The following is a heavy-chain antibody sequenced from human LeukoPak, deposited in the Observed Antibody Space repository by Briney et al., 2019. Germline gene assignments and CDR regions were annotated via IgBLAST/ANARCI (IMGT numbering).Heavy chain of an antibody. CDR3: ASLYGSGSTDYYYYGMDV. CDR1: GYTFTGYY. Sequence: GASVKVSCKASGYTFTGYYMHWVRQAPGQGLEWMGWINPNSGGTNYAQKFQGRVTMTRDTSISIAYMELSRLRSDDTAVYYCASLYGSGSTDYYYYGMDVWGQGTTVTVS. J-gene: IGHJ6*02. CDR2: INPNSGGT. V-gene: IGHV1-2*02. D-gene: IGHD3-10*01.